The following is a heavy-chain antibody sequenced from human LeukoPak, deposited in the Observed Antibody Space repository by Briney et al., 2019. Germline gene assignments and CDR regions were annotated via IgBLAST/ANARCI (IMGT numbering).Heavy chain of an antibody. CDR1: GGSISSGDYY. Sequence: SETLSLTCTVSGGSISSGDYYWSWIRQPPGKGLEWIGYIYYSGSTYYNPSLKSRVTISVDTSKNQFSLKLSSVTAADTAVYYRAREGYYYDSSGYSSYYFDYWGQGTLVTVSS. CDR3: AREGYYYDSSGYSSYYFDY. J-gene: IGHJ4*02. CDR2: IYYSGST. D-gene: IGHD3-22*01. V-gene: IGHV4-30-4*01.